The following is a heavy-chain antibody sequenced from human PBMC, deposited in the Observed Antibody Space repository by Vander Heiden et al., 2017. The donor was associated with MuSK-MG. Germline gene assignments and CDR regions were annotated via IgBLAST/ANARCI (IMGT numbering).Heavy chain of an antibody. D-gene: IGHD3-22*01. CDR2: IIPIFGTA. CDR3: ARDLEGYYDSSGYYYYYYGMDV. Sequence: QVQLVQSGAEVKKPGSSVKVPCKASGGTFSSYAISWVRQAPGQGLGWMGGIIPIFGTANYAQKFQGRVTITADKSTSTAYMELSSLRSEDTAVYYCARDLEGYYDSSGYYYYYYGMDVWGQGTTVTVSS. CDR1: GGTFSSYA. V-gene: IGHV1-69*06. J-gene: IGHJ6*02.